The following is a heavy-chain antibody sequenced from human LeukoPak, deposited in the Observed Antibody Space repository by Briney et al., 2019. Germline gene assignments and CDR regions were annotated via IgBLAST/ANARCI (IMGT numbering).Heavy chain of an antibody. J-gene: IGHJ2*01. CDR2: LIPILGRA. D-gene: IGHD3-22*01. Sequence: SVKVSCKASGGTLSSYANSWVRQAPGQGPEWMGRLIPILGRANYEQKSQGRVTITADKSTSTAYMELSSLRSEDTAVYYCAREYYYDSSGLTPYWYFDLWGRGTLVTVSS. CDR1: GGTLSSYA. V-gene: IGHV1-69*04. CDR3: AREYYYDSSGLTPYWYFDL.